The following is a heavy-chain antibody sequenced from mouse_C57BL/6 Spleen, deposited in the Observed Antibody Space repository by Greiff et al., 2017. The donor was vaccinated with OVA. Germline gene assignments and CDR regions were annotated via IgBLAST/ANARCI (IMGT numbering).Heavy chain of an antibody. J-gene: IGHJ1*03. Sequence: VKLMESGPGLVQPSQSLSITCTVSGFSLTSYGVHWVRQSPGKGLEWLGVIWSGGSTDYNAAFISRLSISKDNSKSQVFFKMNSLQADDTAIYYCARNPPITTVVDWYFDVWGTGTTVTVSS. CDR2: IWSGGST. CDR1: GFSLTSYG. CDR3: ARNPPITTVVDWYFDV. V-gene: IGHV2-2*01. D-gene: IGHD1-1*01.